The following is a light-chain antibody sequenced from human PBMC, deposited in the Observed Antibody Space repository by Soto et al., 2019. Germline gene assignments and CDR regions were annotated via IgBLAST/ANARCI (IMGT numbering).Light chain of an antibody. V-gene: IGKV1-27*01. CDR2: AAS. Sequence: DIQMTQSPSSLSASVGGRITISCRASQGISNLLAWYQQKPGKAPKLLIYAASTLQSGVPSRISGSGSGTDFTLTISSLQPEDYATYSCQHSHSTPLTFGGGTKVDIK. J-gene: IGKJ4*01. CDR1: QGISNL. CDR3: QHSHSTPLT.